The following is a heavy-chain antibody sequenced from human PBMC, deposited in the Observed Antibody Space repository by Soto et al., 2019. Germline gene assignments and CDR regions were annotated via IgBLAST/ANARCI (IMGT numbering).Heavy chain of an antibody. CDR3: VRDWATFWGMDV. D-gene: IGHD3-16*01. CDR1: GFTFSTYW. Sequence: GGSLRLSCAASGFTFSTYWMNWVRQAPGKGLEWVANIKQDGSEKYYVDSVKGRFAISRDNAKDSLFLQMNNLRAEDTAVYYCVRDWATFWGMDVWGQGTTVTVSS. V-gene: IGHV3-7*01. J-gene: IGHJ6*02. CDR2: IKQDGSEK.